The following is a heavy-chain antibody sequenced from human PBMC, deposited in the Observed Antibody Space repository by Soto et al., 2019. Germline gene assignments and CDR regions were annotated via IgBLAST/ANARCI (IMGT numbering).Heavy chain of an antibody. V-gene: IGHV1-8*01. D-gene: IGHD3-22*01. Sequence: HVQLVQSGAEVKNPGASVKVSCKASGYTFTSYDINWVRQATGQGIEWMGWLNPHSGNTGYAQKCRGRVIMSRNTALRRAYMELSGMRSEVTAVYYCARVYDSDSSGYPNWFAHWGQGSLIPVS. J-gene: IGHJ5*02. CDR2: LNPHSGNT. CDR1: GYTFTSYD. CDR3: ARVYDSDSSGYPNWFAH.